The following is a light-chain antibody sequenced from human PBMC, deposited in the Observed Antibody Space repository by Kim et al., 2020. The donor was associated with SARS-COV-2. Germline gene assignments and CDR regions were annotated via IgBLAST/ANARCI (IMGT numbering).Light chain of an antibody. CDR3: AVWDDRLSGWV. J-gene: IGLJ3*02. Sequence: GPWVSISRSGTTSNIGKNYVDWYQHFPGTAPKLLIYNNNQRPSGVPDRLSGSKSGTSASLAISGLRSEDEADYYCAVWDDRLSGWVFGGGTQLTVL. V-gene: IGLV1-47*02. CDR2: NNN. CDR1: TSNIGKNY.